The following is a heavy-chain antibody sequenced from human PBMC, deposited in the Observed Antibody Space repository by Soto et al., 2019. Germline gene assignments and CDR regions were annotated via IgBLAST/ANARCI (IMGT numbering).Heavy chain of an antibody. V-gene: IGHV4-61*01. CDR3: ARLYKDIVVVPAAIWFDP. D-gene: IGHD2-2*01. J-gene: IGHJ5*02. CDR1: GGTVSRGSYY. Sequence: PSETLSLTCTVSGGTVSRGSYYLSWIRQPPGKGLEWIGYIYYSGSTNYNPSLKSRVTISVDTSKNQLSLKLSSVTAADTAVYYCARLYKDIVVVPAAIWFDPWGQGTLVTVSS. CDR2: IYYSGST.